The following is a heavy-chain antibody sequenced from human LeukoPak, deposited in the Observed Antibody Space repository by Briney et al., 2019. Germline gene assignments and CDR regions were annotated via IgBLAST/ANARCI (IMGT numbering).Heavy chain of an antibody. Sequence: GGSLRLSCEASGFSVSTNYMSWVRQAPRKGLEWISVLYSTGLTYEADSVKGRFTISRDNSKNTLYLQMDSLRAEDTAVYYCARDYMNTIVNGGFGYWGQGTLVTVSS. CDR1: GFSVSTNY. J-gene: IGHJ4*02. CDR2: LYSTGLT. D-gene: IGHD3-16*01. CDR3: ARDYMNTIVNGGFGY. V-gene: IGHV3-53*01.